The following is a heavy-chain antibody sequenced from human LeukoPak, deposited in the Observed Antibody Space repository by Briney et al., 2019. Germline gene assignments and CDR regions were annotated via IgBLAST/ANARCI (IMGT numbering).Heavy chain of an antibody. Sequence: SETLSLTCTVSGGSISSYYWSWIRQPPGKGLEWSGYIYYSGSTNYNPSLKSRVTISVDTSKNQFSLKLRSVTAADTAVYYCARDYARYYDILTGFLGGGFDPWGQGTLVTVSS. CDR3: ARDYARYYDILTGFLGGGFDP. CDR1: GGSISSYY. D-gene: IGHD3-9*01. V-gene: IGHV4-59*01. CDR2: IYYSGST. J-gene: IGHJ5*02.